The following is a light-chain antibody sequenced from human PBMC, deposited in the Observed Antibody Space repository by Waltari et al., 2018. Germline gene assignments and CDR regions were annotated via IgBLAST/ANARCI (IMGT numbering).Light chain of an antibody. J-gene: IGLJ3*02. Sequence: SYGLTQAPSVSVSPGQTARITCSGDTLPKEYAYWYQQKPGQAPVLVIYKDSERPSGIPEGCSGSRAGTTVALTINGVQAEDEAEYYCQSSDSSGSYVLFGGGTKLTVL. CDR2: KDS. V-gene: IGLV3-25*03. CDR3: QSSDSSGSYVL. CDR1: TLPKEY.